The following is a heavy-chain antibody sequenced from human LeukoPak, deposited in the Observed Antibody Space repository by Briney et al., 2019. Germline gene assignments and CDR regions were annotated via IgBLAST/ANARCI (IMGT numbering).Heavy chain of an antibody. D-gene: IGHD2-2*01. CDR2: IKQDGSEK. Sequence: GGSLRLSCAASGFTFSSYWMTWVRQAPGKGLEWVANIKQDGSEKYYVDSVKGRFTVSRDNAKNSLYLQMNSLRAEDTAVYYCARDRRCSSTSCYYFDYWGQGTLVTVSS. CDR1: GFTFSSYW. CDR3: ARDRRCSSTSCYYFDY. V-gene: IGHV3-7*04. J-gene: IGHJ4*02.